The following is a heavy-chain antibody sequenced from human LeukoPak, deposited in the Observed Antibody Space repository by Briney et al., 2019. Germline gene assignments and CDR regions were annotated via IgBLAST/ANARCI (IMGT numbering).Heavy chain of an antibody. Sequence: GGSLRLSCAASGFTFSSYGMHWVRQAPGKGLEGVAVIWYDGSNKYYADSVKGRFTISRDNSKNTLYLQMNSLRAEDTAVYYYAKGGITMVRGVIALWGQGTLVTVSS. CDR1: GFTFSSYG. CDR3: AKGGITMVRGVIAL. CDR2: IWYDGSNK. J-gene: IGHJ4*02. V-gene: IGHV3-33*06. D-gene: IGHD3-10*01.